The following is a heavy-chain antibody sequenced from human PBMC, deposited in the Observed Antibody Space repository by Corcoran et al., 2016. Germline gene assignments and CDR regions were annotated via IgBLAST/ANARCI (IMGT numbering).Heavy chain of an antibody. Sequence: QLQLQESGPGLVKPSETLSLTCNVSGASIGSGTSYWGWIRQPPGKRLEWIGNFHHSGAIFYDPSLKSRVSISVDTSKNQFSLRVNYVTAADTDIYYCSSEGRYESGAYYTDFWGQGTLVTVSS. D-gene: IGHD3-22*01. CDR1: GASIGSGTSY. J-gene: IGHJ4*02. V-gene: IGHV4-39*07. CDR2: FHHSGAI. CDR3: SSEGRYESGAYYTDF.